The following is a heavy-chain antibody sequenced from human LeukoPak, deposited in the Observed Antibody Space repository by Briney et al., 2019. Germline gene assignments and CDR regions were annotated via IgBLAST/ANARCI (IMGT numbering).Heavy chain of an antibody. Sequence: ASVKVSCKASGYTFSDFGITWVRQAPGQGVEWMGWIGAYNDNTNYPQKFQGRVTLTTDTSTSTVYMELSSLRSEDTAVYYCARDQLFAAAAYYFDYWGQGTLVTVSS. CDR3: ARDQLFAAAAYYFDY. V-gene: IGHV1-18*01. CDR2: IGAYNDNT. D-gene: IGHD6-13*01. J-gene: IGHJ4*02. CDR1: GYTFSDFG.